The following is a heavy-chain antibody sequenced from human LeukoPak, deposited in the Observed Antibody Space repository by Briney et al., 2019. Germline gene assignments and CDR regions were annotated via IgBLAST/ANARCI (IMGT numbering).Heavy chain of an antibody. CDR2: ISVSGGST. CDR3: AGGYSYGFSDY. D-gene: IGHD5-18*01. CDR1: GFTFSSYA. J-gene: IGHJ4*02. V-gene: IGHV3-23*01. Sequence: GGSLRLSCAASGFTFSSYAMSWVRQAPGKGLEWVSAISVSGGSTYYADSVKGRFTISRDNSKNTLYLQMNSLRAEDTAVYYCAGGYSYGFSDYWGQGTLVTVSS.